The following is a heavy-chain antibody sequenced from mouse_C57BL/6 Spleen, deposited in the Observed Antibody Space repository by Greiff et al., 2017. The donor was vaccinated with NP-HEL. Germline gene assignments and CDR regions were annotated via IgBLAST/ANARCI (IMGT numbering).Heavy chain of an antibody. D-gene: IGHD2-2*01. Sequence: EVHLVESGEGLVKPGGSLKLSCAASGFTFSSYAMSWVRQTPEKRLEWVAYISSGGDYIYYADTVKGRFTVSRDNARNTLYLQMSSLKSEDTAMYYCTREGGGYRMFAYWGQGTLVTVSA. CDR2: ISSGGDYI. V-gene: IGHV5-9-1*02. CDR1: GFTFSSYA. CDR3: TREGGGYRMFAY. J-gene: IGHJ3*01.